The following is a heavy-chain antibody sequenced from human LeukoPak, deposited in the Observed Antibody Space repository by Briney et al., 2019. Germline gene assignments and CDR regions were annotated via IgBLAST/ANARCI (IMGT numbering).Heavy chain of an antibody. D-gene: IGHD3-3*01. CDR3: ARGDVVNYDFWSGYWKAIEYFQH. Sequence: PGGSLRLSCAASGLTFSSYGMHWVRQAPGKGLEWVAVIWYDGSNKYYADSVKGRFTISRDNSKNTLYLQMNSLRAEDTAVYYCARGDVVNYDFWSGYWKAIEYFQHWGQGTLVTVSS. CDR1: GLTFSSYG. J-gene: IGHJ1*01. CDR2: IWYDGSNK. V-gene: IGHV3-33*01.